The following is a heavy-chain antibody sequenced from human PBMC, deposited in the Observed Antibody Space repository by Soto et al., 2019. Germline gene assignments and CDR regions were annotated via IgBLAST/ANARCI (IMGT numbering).Heavy chain of an antibody. J-gene: IGHJ3*02. CDR2: ISGSGGST. CDR1: GFTFSSYA. CDR3: AKGITIFGVPPVAFDI. Sequence: GGSLRLSCAASGFTFSSYAMSWVRQAPGKGLEWVSAISGSGGSTYYADSVKGRFTISRDNSKNTLYLQMNSLRAEDTAVYYCAKGITIFGVPPVAFDIWGQGTMVTVSS. V-gene: IGHV3-23*01. D-gene: IGHD3-3*01.